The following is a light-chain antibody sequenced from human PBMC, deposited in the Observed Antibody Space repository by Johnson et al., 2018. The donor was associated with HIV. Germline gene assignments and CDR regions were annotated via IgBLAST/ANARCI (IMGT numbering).Light chain of an antibody. J-gene: IGLJ1*01. V-gene: IGLV1-51*01. CDR3: GTWDSSLSVRV. CDR1: SSNIGNNY. CDR2: DNN. Sequence: QSVLTQPPSVSAAPGQKVTISCSGSSSNIGNNYVSWYQQLPGTAPKLLIYDNNKRPSGIPDRFSGSKSGTSATLGITGLQTGDEADYYCGTWDSSLSVRVCGTGTKVTVL.